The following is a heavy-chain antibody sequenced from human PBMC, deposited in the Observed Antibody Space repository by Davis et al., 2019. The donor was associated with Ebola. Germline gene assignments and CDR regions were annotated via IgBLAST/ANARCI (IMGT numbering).Heavy chain of an antibody. V-gene: IGHV1-18*04. D-gene: IGHD3-3*01. CDR2: ISAYNGNT. Sequence: ASVKVSCKASGYTFTSYGISWVRQAPGQGLEWMGWISAYNGNTNYAQKLQGRVTMTTDTSTSTAYMELRSLRSDDTAVYYCARDLSVPHFTIFGVVISFDYWGQGTLVTVSS. J-gene: IGHJ4*02. CDR3: ARDLSVPHFTIFGVVISFDY. CDR1: GYTFTSYG.